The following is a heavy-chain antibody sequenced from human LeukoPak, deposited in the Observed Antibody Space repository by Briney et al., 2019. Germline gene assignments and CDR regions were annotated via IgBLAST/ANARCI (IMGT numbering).Heavy chain of an antibody. V-gene: IGHV3-30*18. CDR2: ISYDGKNE. D-gene: IGHD2-8*01. J-gene: IGHJ4*02. CDR3: AKQMAVDYFDY. CDR1: GFTFSNFG. Sequence: TGGSLRLSCAASGFTFSNFGMHWVRQAPCKGLEWVAVISYDGKNEYYTDSVKGRFTISRDNAKNTVYLQMYSLRAEDTAVYYCAKQMAVDYFDYWGQGTLVTVSS.